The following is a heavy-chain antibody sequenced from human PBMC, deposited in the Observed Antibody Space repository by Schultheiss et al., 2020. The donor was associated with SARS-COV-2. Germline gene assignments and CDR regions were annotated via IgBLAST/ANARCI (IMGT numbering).Heavy chain of an antibody. J-gene: IGHJ6*02. CDR3: ARYCTNGVCYTGGYYYGMDV. CDR2: IYYSGST. CDR1: GGSISSGGYY. Sequence: SETLSLTCTVSGGSISSGGYYWSWIRQHPGKGLEWIGYIYYSGSTYYNPSLKSRVTISVDTSKNQFSLKLSSVTAADTAVYYCARYCTNGVCYTGGYYYGMDVWGQGTTVTVSS. D-gene: IGHD2-8*01. V-gene: IGHV4-31*03.